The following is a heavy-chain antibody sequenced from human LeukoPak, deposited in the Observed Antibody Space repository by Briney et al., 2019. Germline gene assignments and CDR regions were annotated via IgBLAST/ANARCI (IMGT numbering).Heavy chain of an antibody. D-gene: IGHD2/OR15-2a*01. CDR1: GFTFSSFA. CDR3: AKGSSGSLYYFDCFDY. J-gene: IGHJ4*02. V-gene: IGHV3-23*01. Sequence: GSLRLSCAASGFTFSSFAMSWVRQAPGKGLEWVSGISVSGGRTYYADSVKGRFTISRDNSKNTLYLQMNSLRADDTAAYYCAKGSSGSLYYFDCFDYWGQGTLVTVSS. CDR2: ISVSGGRT.